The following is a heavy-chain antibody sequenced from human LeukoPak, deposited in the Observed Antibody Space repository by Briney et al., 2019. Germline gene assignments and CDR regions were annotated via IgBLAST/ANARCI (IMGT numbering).Heavy chain of an antibody. CDR2: INPNSGDT. D-gene: IGHD2-2*01. CDR1: GYTFSGYY. J-gene: IGHJ5*02. Sequence: RASVKVSCKASGYTFSGYYIHCVRQAPGQGLEWMGWINPNSGDTHYAQKFQGRVTMTRDTSSSTAYMDLNSLISADTAVYYCARVQYQLLFEGNWFDPWGQGTLVTVSS. V-gene: IGHV1-2*02. CDR3: ARVQYQLLFEGNWFDP.